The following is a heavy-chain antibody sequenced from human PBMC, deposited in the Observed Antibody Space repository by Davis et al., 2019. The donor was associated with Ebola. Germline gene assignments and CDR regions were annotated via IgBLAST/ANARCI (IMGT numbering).Heavy chain of an antibody. CDR1: GGTFSSYT. CDR3: ARGPSVATAHYFDY. D-gene: IGHD2-21*02. Sequence: SVKVSCKASGGTFSSYTISWVRQAPGQGLEWMGGIIPLFGTTNYAQKFRGRVMITADKSTRIAYVELNSLTSEDTAVYYCARGPSVATAHYFDYWGQGTLVTVSS. CDR2: IIPLFGTT. V-gene: IGHV1-69*06. J-gene: IGHJ4*02.